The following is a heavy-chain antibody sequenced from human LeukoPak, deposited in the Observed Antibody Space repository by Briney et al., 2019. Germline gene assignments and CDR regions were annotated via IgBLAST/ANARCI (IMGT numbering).Heavy chain of an antibody. V-gene: IGHV1-18*01. J-gene: IGHJ6*02. D-gene: IGHD6-13*01. Sequence: ASLKVSCKASGYTFTSYSISWVRQVPGQRLEWMGWISAYIGNTNYAQKLQGRVTMTTDTSTSTVYMQLRSLRADDAAVYYCARVDSSSWFVYYYYGMDVWGQGTTVSVSS. CDR3: ARVDSSSWFVYYYYGMDV. CDR2: ISAYIGNT. CDR1: GYTFTSYS.